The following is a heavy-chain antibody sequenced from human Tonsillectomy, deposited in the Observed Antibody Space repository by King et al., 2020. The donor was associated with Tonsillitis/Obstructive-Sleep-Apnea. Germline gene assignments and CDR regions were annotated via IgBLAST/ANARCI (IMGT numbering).Heavy chain of an antibody. CDR3: AKDCCCRDFWSGCPPGAFDI. CDR2: ISYDGSNK. J-gene: IGHJ3*02. D-gene: IGHD3-3*01. Sequence: VQLVESGGGVVQPGRSLRLSCAASGFTFSSYGMHWVRQAPGKGLEWVAVISYDGSNKYYADSVKGRFTISRDNSKNTLYLQMNSLRAEDTAVYYCAKDCCCRDFWSGCPPGAFDIWGQGTMVTVSS. V-gene: IGHV3-30*18. CDR1: GFTFSSYG.